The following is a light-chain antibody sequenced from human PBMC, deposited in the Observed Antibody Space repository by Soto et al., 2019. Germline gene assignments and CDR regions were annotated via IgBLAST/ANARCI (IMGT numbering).Light chain of an antibody. CDR2: DAS. CDR1: QSISSW. Sequence: DIQMTQSPSTLSASVGDRVTITCRASQSISSWLAWYQQKPGKAPKLLIYDASSLESGVPSRFSGIGSGTAFTITISSLQPDDFAPYYCQQDNSYSLYSFGQGTKLEIK. V-gene: IGKV1-5*01. J-gene: IGKJ2*01. CDR3: QQDNSYSLYS.